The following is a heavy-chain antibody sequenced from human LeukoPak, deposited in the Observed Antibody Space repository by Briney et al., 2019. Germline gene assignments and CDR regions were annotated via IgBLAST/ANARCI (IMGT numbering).Heavy chain of an antibody. J-gene: IGHJ4*02. D-gene: IGHD3-3*01. V-gene: IGHV1-46*01. CDR2: INPSGGST. Sequence: GASVTVSCKASVYTFTSYYMHWVRQAPGQGLEWMGIINPSGGSTSYAQKFQGTVTMTRDTSTSTVYMELSSLRSEATAVYYCARDESGYDFWSGYYSPFDYWGQGTLVTVSS. CDR3: ARDESGYDFWSGYYSPFDY. CDR1: VYTFTSYY.